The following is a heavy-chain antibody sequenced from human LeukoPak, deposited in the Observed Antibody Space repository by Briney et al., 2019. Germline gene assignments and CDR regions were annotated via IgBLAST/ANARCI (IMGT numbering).Heavy chain of an antibody. CDR2: INPNSGGT. D-gene: IGHD7-27*01. Sequence: ASVKVPCKASGYTFTGYYMQWVRQAPGQGLEWMGRINPNSGGTDYAQNFQGRVTMTRDTSISTVYMELSSLKSNDTAVYYCARQGSLGTWFDPWGQGTLVTVSS. J-gene: IGHJ5*02. CDR3: ARQGSLGTWFDP. V-gene: IGHV1-2*06. CDR1: GYTFTGYY.